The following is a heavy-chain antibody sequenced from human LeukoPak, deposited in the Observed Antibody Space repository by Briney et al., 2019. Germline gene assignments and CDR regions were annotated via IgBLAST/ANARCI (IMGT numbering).Heavy chain of an antibody. CDR2: INPNSGGT. V-gene: IGHV1-2*02. J-gene: IGHJ4*02. Sequence: GASVKVSCTASGYTFTDYFMHWVRQAPGHGLEWVGWINPNSGGTIYAQKFQGRVTMTRDTSISTAYMELSRMTSDDTAVYYCATSVGTSGPELDYWGQGTLVTVSS. CDR3: ATSVGTSGPELDY. D-gene: IGHD3-3*01. CDR1: GYTFTDYF.